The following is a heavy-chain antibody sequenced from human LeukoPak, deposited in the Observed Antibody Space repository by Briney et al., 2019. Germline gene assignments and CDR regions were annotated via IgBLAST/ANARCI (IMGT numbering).Heavy chain of an antibody. V-gene: IGHV4-59*08. CDR3: ARRSYGDTFDY. CDR1: GGSISSYY. CDR2: IYYSGGT. Sequence: SETLSLTCTVSGGSISSYYWSWIRQPPGKGLEWIGSIYYSGGTNYNPSLKSRVIISADTSKNQFSLKLSSVTAADTAVYYCARRSYGDTFDYWGQGTLVTVSS. D-gene: IGHD4-17*01. J-gene: IGHJ4*02.